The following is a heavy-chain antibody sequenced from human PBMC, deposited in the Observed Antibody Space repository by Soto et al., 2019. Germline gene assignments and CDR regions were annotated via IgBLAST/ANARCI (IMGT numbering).Heavy chain of an antibody. J-gene: IGHJ3*02. D-gene: IGHD2-2*01. CDR1: GGSISSGGYY. CDR3: AREFSSSLNDAFDI. Sequence: SETLSLTCTVSGGSISSGGYYWSWIRQHPGKGLEGIGYIYYGGSTYYNPSVKSPVTIPVDTTKNQFTLKLSSVTAADTAVYYCAREFSSSLNDAFDIWGQGTMVTVSS. CDR2: IYYGGST. V-gene: IGHV4-31*01.